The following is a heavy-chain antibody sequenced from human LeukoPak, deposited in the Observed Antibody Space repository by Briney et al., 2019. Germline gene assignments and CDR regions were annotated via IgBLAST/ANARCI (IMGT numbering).Heavy chain of an antibody. CDR1: GGSTRSYY. CDR2: VHDSGST. V-gene: IGHV4-59*08. CDR3: ARQGLKSGEPWFDY. D-gene: IGHD1-14*01. Sequence: PSETLSPTCTVPGGSTRSYYWSWVRQPPRKGPEWIGYVHDSGSTHYNSSLKSRVTMSIDTSKNQFSLKLSSVTAADTAVYYCARQGLKSGEPWFDYWGQGALVTVSS. J-gene: IGHJ4*02.